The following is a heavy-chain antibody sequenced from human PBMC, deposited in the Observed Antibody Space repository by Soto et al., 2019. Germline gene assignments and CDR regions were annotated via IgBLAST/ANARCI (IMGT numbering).Heavy chain of an antibody. V-gene: IGHV1-8*01. J-gene: IGHJ5*02. CDR3: ARGLFNYDILTGYAGEWFDP. CDR2: MNPNSGNT. D-gene: IGHD3-9*01. CDR1: GYTFTSYD. Sequence: ASVKVSCKASGYTFTSYDINWVRQATGQGLEWMGWMNPNSGNTGYAQKFQGRVTMTRNTSISPAYMELSSLRSEDTAVYYCARGLFNYDILTGYAGEWFDPWGQGTLVTVSS.